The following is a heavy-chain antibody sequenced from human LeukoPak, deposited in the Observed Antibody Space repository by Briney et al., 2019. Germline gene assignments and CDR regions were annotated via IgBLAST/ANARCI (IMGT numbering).Heavy chain of an antibody. CDR2: IKHSGST. Sequence: SETLSLTCAVYGGSFSGYYWSWIRQPPGKGLEWIGEIKHSGSTNYNPSLKSRVTISVDTSKNQFSLKLSSVTAADTAVYYCARGRGFYDYVWGSYRFSKTNFDYWGQGTLVTVSS. J-gene: IGHJ4*02. V-gene: IGHV4-34*01. D-gene: IGHD3-16*02. CDR1: GGSFSGYY. CDR3: ARGRGFYDYVWGSYRFSKTNFDY.